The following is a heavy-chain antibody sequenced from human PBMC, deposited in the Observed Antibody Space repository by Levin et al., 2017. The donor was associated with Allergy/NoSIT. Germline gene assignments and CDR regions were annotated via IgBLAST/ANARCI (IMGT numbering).Heavy chain of an antibody. D-gene: IGHD6-13*01. Sequence: GESLKISCVASGITFSNAWLSWSRQAPGKGLEWVGRIKSKTDGGTVEYAAPVKGRFTISRDDSKNTLYLQMNSLQTEDTAVYFCTTYSSSWYYFDYWGQGTLVTVSS. J-gene: IGHJ4*02. CDR1: GITFSNAW. CDR3: TTYSSSWYYFDY. CDR2: IKSKTDGGTV. V-gene: IGHV3-15*01.